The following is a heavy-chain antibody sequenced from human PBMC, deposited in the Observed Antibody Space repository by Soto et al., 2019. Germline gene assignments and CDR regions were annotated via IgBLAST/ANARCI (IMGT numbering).Heavy chain of an antibody. J-gene: IGHJ3*02. V-gene: IGHV4-59*08. D-gene: IGHD1-1*01. CDR3: ARGRSCWNPAFDI. Sequence: PSKTLSITCTVTGGSISSYYWSWIRQPPGKGLEWIGYIYYSGSTNYNPSLKSRVTISVDTSKNQFSLKLSSVTAADTAVYYCARGRSCWNPAFDIWGQGTMVTV. CDR1: GGSISSYY. CDR2: IYYSGST.